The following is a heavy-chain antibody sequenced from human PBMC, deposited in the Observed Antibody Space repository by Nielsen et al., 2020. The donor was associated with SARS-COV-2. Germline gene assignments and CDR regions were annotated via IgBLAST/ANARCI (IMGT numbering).Heavy chain of an antibody. CDR1: GLTFSSSI. CDR2: IHGSGDET. J-gene: IGHJ4*02. D-gene: IGHD3-10*01. Sequence: GESLKISCTTSGLTFSSSIMAWVRQAPGKGLEWFSSIHGSGDETHYAGFAKGRFTISRDNSQNTVYLQMNSLRAEDTAIYYCAKEVWFGELLTLDYWGQGALVTVSS. V-gene: IGHV3-23*01. CDR3: AKEVWFGELLTLDY.